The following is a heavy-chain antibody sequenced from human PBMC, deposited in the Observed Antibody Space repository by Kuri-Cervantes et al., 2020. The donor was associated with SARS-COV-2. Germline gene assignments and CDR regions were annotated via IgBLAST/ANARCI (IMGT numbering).Heavy chain of an antibody. CDR2: ISYDGSNK. CDR1: GFTFSRYA. CDR3: ARDTHNWNSLNDY. Sequence: GGSLRLSCAASGFTFSRYAMHWVRQAPGKGLEWVAVISYDGSNKDYTASGKGRFTISRDNSQNTLYLQMKSLRTEDTAVYYCARDTHNWNSLNDYWGQGTLVTVSS. D-gene: IGHD1-7*01. J-gene: IGHJ4*02. V-gene: IGHV3-30-3*01.